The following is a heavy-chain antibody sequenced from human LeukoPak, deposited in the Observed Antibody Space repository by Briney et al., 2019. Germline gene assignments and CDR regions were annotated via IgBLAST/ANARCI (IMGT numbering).Heavy chain of an antibody. CDR1: GFTVSSNY. Sequence: GGSLRLSCADSGFTVSSNYMSWVRQAPGKGLEWVSVIYSGGTTYYADSVKGRFTIFRDNSKNTLYVQMNSLRAEDTAVYYCARKRLDCSRGACYGDFDYWGQGTLVTVSS. D-gene: IGHD2-15*01. CDR2: IYSGGTT. CDR3: ARKRLDCSRGACYGDFDY. V-gene: IGHV3-53*05. J-gene: IGHJ4*02.